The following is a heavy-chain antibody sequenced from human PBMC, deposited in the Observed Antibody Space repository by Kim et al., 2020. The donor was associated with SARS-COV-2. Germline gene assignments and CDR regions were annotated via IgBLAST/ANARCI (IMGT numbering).Heavy chain of an antibody. CDR3: AKDIGSGVAVALYGMDV. Sequence: GGSLRLSCVASGFTFDDYGMHWVRQAPGKGPEWVSAISCSSASIGYADSVKGRFTISRDNAKNSLYLQMNSLRAEDTALYYCAKDIGSGVAVALYGMDVWGQGPTVTVSS. CDR1: GFTFDDYG. V-gene: IGHV3-9*01. CDR2: ISCSSASI. J-gene: IGHJ6*02. D-gene: IGHD6-19*01.